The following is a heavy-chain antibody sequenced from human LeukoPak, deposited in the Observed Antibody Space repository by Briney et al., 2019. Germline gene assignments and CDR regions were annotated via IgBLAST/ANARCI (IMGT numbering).Heavy chain of an antibody. Sequence: GGSLRLSCAASGFTFSNYWIHWVRQAPGKGLVWVSRISENGRTTTYADSVKGRFTISRDNAKNSVYLQMNSLRAEDTAVYYCARDGHLWEIPHWGQGTLVTVSS. CDR3: ARDGHLWEIPH. CDR1: GFTFSNYW. CDR2: ISENGRTT. V-gene: IGHV3-74*01. J-gene: IGHJ4*02. D-gene: IGHD3-16*01.